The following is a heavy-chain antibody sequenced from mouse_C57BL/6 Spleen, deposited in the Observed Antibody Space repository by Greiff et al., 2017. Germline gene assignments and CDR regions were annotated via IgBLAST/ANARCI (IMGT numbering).Heavy chain of an antibody. Sequence: QVQLQQSGAELVKPGASVKISCKASGYAFSSYWMNWVKQRPGKGLEWIGQIYPGDGDTNYNGKFKGKATLTADKSSSTAYMQLSSLTSEDSAVYFCARTDDYDGTVDYWGQGTTLTVSS. CDR3: ARTDDYDGTVDY. J-gene: IGHJ2*01. CDR1: GYAFSSYW. CDR2: IYPGDGDT. D-gene: IGHD2-4*01. V-gene: IGHV1-80*01.